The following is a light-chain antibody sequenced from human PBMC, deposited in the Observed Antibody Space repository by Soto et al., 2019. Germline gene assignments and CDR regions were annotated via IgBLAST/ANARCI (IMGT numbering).Light chain of an antibody. Sequence: DIQMTQSPSTLSASVGDRVTITCRASQSIGVWLSWYQQKPGKAPKVLISKGSSLESGVPPRFSGSGSGREITLTISSLQPDDFATYYCQQYLNYPITFGQGTKVDIK. CDR2: KGS. CDR1: QSIGVW. V-gene: IGKV1-5*03. J-gene: IGKJ1*01. CDR3: QQYLNYPIT.